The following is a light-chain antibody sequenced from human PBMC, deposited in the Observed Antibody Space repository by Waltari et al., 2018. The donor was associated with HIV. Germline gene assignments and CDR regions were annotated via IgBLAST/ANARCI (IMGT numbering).Light chain of an antibody. CDR3: QTTDTNGVVV. V-gene: IGLV3-25*03. CDR2: QDH. CDR1: AFPSRY. Sequence: SSALTQTPSVSVSPGQTATITCSGEAFPSRYAHWYHQRAGQAPFLVIYQDHKRPSGIHDRFSGSSSGTVLTLTISGVQTEDEGDYYCQTTDTNGVVVFGGGTKVTVL. J-gene: IGLJ2*01.